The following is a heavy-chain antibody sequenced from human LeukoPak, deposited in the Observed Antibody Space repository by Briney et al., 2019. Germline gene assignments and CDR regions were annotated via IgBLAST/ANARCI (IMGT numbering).Heavy chain of an antibody. CDR2: IIPILGIA. V-gene: IGHV1-69*04. CDR1: EGTFSSYA. J-gene: IGHJ4*02. D-gene: IGHD3-22*01. Sequence: ASVKVSCKASEGTFSSYAISWVRQAPGQGLEWMGRIIPILGIANYAQKFQGRVTITADKSTSTAYMELSSLRSEDTAVYYCARGPTYYYDSSGYYWSYWGQGTLVTVSS. CDR3: ARGPTYYYDSSGYYWSY.